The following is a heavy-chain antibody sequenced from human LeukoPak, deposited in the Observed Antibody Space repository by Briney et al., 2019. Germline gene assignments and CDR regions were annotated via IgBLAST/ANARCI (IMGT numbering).Heavy chain of an antibody. D-gene: IGHD4-23*01. CDR2: IYHSGNT. CDR3: ARNGGNSDFDY. Sequence: SETLSLTCTVSGDSISSSNWWAWVHQPPGKGLEWIGEIYHSGNTNYNPSLKSRVTMSVDKSKNQFSLNLNSVTAADTAVYYCARNGGNSDFDYWGQGTLVTVSS. CDR1: GDSISSSNW. J-gene: IGHJ4*02. V-gene: IGHV4-4*02.